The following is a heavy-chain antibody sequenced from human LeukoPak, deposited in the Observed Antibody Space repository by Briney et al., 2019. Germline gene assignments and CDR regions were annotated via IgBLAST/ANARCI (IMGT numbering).Heavy chain of an antibody. Sequence: GGSLRLSCAASGFTFSGYSMTWVRQAPGKGLEWVSTIGSSSTYIYYADSMKGRFTISRDNAKHSLFLQMNSLRAENAAVYYCARDVYYGSGSPRLDYWGQGTLVTVSS. CDR2: IGSSSTYI. V-gene: IGHV3-21*01. J-gene: IGHJ4*02. CDR1: GFTFSGYS. D-gene: IGHD3-10*01. CDR3: ARDVYYGSGSPRLDY.